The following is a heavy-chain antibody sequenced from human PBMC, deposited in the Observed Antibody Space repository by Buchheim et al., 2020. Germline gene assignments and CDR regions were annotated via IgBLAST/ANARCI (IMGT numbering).Heavy chain of an antibody. Sequence: QVQLVESGGGVVQPGRSLRLSYAASGFTFSSYGMHWVRQAPGKGLEWVAVISYDGSNKYYADSVKGRFTISRDNSKNTLYLQMNSLRAEDTAVYYGAKGVLAWEWWGQGTL. CDR2: ISYDGSNK. J-gene: IGHJ4*02. CDR3: AKGVLAWEW. V-gene: IGHV3-30*18. D-gene: IGHD1-26*01. CDR1: GFTFSSYG.